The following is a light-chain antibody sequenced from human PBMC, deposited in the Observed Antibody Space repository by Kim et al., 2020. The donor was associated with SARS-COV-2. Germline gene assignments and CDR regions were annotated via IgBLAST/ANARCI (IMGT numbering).Light chain of an antibody. J-gene: IGKJ1*01. CDR1: ENIGTY. CDR3: QQYNNWPWT. V-gene: IGKV3-15*01. CDR2: RAS. Sequence: VAPGERATLSWRANENIGTYLAWYQQKPGQAPKFLISRASTRATGVPARFTGSGSGTEFTLTISSLQSEDFAVYHCQQYNNWPWTFGQGTKVDIK.